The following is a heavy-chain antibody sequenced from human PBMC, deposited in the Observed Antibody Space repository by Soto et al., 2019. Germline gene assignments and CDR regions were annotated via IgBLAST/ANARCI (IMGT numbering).Heavy chain of an antibody. CDR3: ARDGGGRRALDETTVTGGY. V-gene: IGHV1-69*01. D-gene: IGHD4-17*01. Sequence: QVQLVQSGAEVKKPGSSVKVSCKASGGTFSSYAISWVRQAPGQGLEWMGGIIPIFGTANYAQKFQGRVKITADESTSTAYRELSSLRSEDTAVYYCARDGGGRRALDETTVTGGYWGQGTLVTVSS. J-gene: IGHJ4*02. CDR2: IIPIFGTA. CDR1: GGTFSSYA.